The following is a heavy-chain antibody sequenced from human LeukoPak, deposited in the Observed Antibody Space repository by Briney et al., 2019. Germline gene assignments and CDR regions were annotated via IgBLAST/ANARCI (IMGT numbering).Heavy chain of an antibody. V-gene: IGHV3-30*02. CDR2: IRYDGSNK. D-gene: IGHD1-26*01. CDR3: AREEGALY. J-gene: IGHJ4*02. Sequence: GGSLRLSCAASGFTFSSYGMHWVRQAPGKGLEWVAFIRYDGSNKYYADSVKGRFTISRGNSRNTLYLQMNSLRAEDTAVYYCAREEGALYWGQGTLVTVSS. CDR1: GFTFSSYG.